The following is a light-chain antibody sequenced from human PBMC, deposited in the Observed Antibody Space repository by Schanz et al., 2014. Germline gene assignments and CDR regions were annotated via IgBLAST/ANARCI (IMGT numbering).Light chain of an antibody. J-gene: IGLJ3*02. V-gene: IGLV2-14*01. CDR3: CSYASRSTP. CDR2: EVS. Sequence: QSALTQPASVSGSPGQSITISCTGTSSDVGGYNYVAWYQQHPGKAPKLMIYEVSKRPSGVPDRFSGSKSGNTASLTISGLQAEDEADYYCCSYASRSTPFGGGTKLTVL. CDR1: SSDVGGYNY.